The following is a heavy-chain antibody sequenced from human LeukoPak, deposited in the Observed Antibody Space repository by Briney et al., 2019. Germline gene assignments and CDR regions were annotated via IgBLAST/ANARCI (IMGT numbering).Heavy chain of an antibody. Sequence: SETLSLTCSVSNGSIGSTNYYWAWIRQPPGKGLEWIGSIYYSGSTYYNPSLKSRVTISVDRSKNQFSLKLSSVTAADTAVYYCARAHGSALRFLEWLLSPGWFDPWGQGTLVTVSS. J-gene: IGHJ5*02. CDR3: ARAHGSALRFLEWLLSPGWFDP. V-gene: IGHV4-39*07. D-gene: IGHD3-3*01. CDR2: IYYSGST. CDR1: NGSIGSTNYY.